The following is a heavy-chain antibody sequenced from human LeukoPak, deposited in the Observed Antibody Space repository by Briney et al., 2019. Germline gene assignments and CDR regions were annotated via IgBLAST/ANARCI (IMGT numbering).Heavy chain of an antibody. V-gene: IGHV3-64*01. D-gene: IGHD3-16*01. CDR3: ARLPNRLGSPDAFDI. CDR2: ISGNGGNS. CDR1: GFAFSSYT. Sequence: GGSLRLSCAASGFAFSSYTLHWVRQAPGKGLEVGSAISGNGGNSYYAHSVKGRFTISRDNSRNTLYLQMGSLRAEDMAVYYCARLPNRLGSPDAFDIWGQGTMVTVSS. J-gene: IGHJ3*02.